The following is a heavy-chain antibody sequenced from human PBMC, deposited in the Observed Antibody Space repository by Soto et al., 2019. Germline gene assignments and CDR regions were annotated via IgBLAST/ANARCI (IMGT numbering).Heavy chain of an antibody. D-gene: IGHD3-22*01. V-gene: IGHV4-4*02. CDR3: ARDVGFHYDGSPSGQFDF. CDR1: GNSISTTNW. J-gene: IGHJ4*02. Sequence: QVELQESGPGLVKPSGTLSLTCAVFGNSISTTNWWSWVRQSPGKGLEWIGEIYHSGSSNYNPSLKSRVTISLDKSKKQFYLKVTSVTAADTAVYYCARDVGFHYDGSPSGQFDFWGQGTLVIVSS. CDR2: IYHSGSS.